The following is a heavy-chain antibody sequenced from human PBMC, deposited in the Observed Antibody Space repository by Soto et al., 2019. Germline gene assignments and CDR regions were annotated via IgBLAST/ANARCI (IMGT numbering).Heavy chain of an antibody. V-gene: IGHV3-66*01. J-gene: IGHJ4*02. Sequence: EVQLVESGGGLVQPGGSLRLSCAASGFTVSRNYMSWVRQAPGRGLEWVSVIHGGGSTYYADSMKGRFTISRDNSKNTLHLQMNSLRGEDTAVDYCARAGYSSSWYVSWGQGSLVSVSS. CDR1: GFTVSRNY. CDR3: ARAGYSSSWYVS. CDR2: IHGGGST. D-gene: IGHD6-13*01.